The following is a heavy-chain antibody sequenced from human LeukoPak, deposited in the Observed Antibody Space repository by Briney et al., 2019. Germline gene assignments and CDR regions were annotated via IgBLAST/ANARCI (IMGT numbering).Heavy chain of an antibody. CDR3: TTDPIYRWFDP. CDR2: IKSKTDGGTT. J-gene: IGHJ5*02. V-gene: IGHV3-15*01. Sequence: GGSLRLSCAASGFTFSNAWMSWVRQAPGKGLEWVGRIKSKTDGGTTDYAAPVKGRFTISRDDSKNTLYPQMNSLKTEDTAVYYCTTDPIYRWFDPWGQGTLVTVSS. CDR1: GFTFSNAW. D-gene: IGHD2/OR15-2a*01.